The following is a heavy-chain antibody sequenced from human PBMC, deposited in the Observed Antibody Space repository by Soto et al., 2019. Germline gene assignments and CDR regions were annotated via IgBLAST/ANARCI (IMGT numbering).Heavy chain of an antibody. D-gene: IGHD2-21*02. V-gene: IGHV4-4*02. CDR2: IYHSGSA. CDR1: GGSVSSSNW. J-gene: IGHJ3*02. CDR3: ARVPGVVVSADDAFDI. Sequence: QVQLQESGPGLVKPSGTLSLTCAVSGGSVSSSNWWSWVRQSPGKGLEWMGEIYHSGSAHYNPSHKSRTTRSLDKSKNQFSLRLTSVTAADTAVYYCARVPGVVVSADDAFDIWGPGTRVIVSS.